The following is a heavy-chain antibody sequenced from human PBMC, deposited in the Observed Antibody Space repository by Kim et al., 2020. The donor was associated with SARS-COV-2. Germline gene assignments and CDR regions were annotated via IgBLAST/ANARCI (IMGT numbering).Heavy chain of an antibody. D-gene: IGHD6-13*01. CDR3: ARGKAAAGTTRYYYYGMDV. Sequence: GRFTISRDNAKNSLYLQMNGLRAEDTAVYYCARGKAAAGTTRYYYYGMDVWGQGTTVTVSS. V-gene: IGHV3-11*06. J-gene: IGHJ6*02.